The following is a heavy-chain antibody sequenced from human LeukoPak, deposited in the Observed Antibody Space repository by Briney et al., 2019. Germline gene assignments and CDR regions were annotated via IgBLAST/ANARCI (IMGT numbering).Heavy chain of an antibody. CDR2: IRYDGSNK. CDR1: GFAFSSYG. J-gene: IGHJ3*02. D-gene: IGHD3-22*01. V-gene: IGHV3-30*02. CDR3: AKGMIVVVIYLGSAFDI. Sequence: GGSLRLSCAASGFAFSSYGMHWVRQAPGKGLEWVAFIRYDGSNKYYADSVKGRFTISRDNSKNTLYLQMNFLRAEGTAVYYCAKGMIVVVIYLGSAFDIWGQGTMVTVSS.